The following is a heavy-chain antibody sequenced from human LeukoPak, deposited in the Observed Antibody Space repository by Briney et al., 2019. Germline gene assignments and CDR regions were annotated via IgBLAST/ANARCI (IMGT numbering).Heavy chain of an antibody. CDR3: ARGVPARVFDY. Sequence: SETLSLTCTVSGGSISSGGYYWSWIRQHPGKGLEWIGYIYYSGSTYYNPSLKSRVTISVDTSKNQFSLKLSAVTAADTAVYYCARGVPARVFDYWGQGTLVTVSS. CDR1: GGSISSGGYY. J-gene: IGHJ4*02. CDR2: IYYSGST. V-gene: IGHV4-31*03. D-gene: IGHD2-2*01.